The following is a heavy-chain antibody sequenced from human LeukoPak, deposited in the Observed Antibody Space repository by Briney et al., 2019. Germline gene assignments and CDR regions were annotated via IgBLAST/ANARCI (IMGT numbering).Heavy chain of an antibody. CDR3: ARDLHGNRDC. D-gene: IGHD4-23*01. CDR1: GFSFSTYW. V-gene: IGHV3-74*01. J-gene: IGHJ4*02. CDR2: INPDGSTT. Sequence: GGSLRLSCAASGFSFSTYWVHWVRQAPGKGLVWVSRINPDGSTTDYADSVKGRFTISRDNAKNTLYLQMNSLRAEDTAVYFCARDLHGNRDCWGQGTLVTVSS.